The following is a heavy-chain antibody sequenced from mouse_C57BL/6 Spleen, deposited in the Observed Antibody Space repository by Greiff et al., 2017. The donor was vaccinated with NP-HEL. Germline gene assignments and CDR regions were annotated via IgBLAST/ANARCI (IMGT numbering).Heavy chain of an antibody. CDR1: GYTFTSYW. J-gene: IGHJ2*01. D-gene: IGHD4-1*02. CDR2: IDPSDSYT. Sequence: QVQLQQSGAELVRPGTSVKLSCKASGYTFTSYWMHWVKQRPGQGLEWIGVIDPSDSYTNYNQKFKGKATLTVDTSSSTAYMQLSSLTSEDSAVYYCARAQLGGVYYFDYWGQGTTLTVSS. V-gene: IGHV1-59*01. CDR3: ARAQLGGVYYFDY.